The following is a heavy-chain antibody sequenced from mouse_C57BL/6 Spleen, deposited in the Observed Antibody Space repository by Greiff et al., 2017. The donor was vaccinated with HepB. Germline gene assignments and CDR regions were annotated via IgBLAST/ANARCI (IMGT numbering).Heavy chain of an antibody. CDR1: GYTFTSYW. CDR2: IDPNSGGT. CDR3: ARNPLLRSYYAMDY. V-gene: IGHV1-72*01. J-gene: IGHJ4*01. Sequence: QVQLKQPGAELVKPGASVKLSCKASGYTFTSYWMHWVKQRPGRGLEWIGRIDPNSGGTKYNEKFKSKATLTVDKPSSTAYMQLSSLTSEDSAVYYCARNPLLRSYYAMDYWGQGTSVTVSS. D-gene: IGHD1-1*01.